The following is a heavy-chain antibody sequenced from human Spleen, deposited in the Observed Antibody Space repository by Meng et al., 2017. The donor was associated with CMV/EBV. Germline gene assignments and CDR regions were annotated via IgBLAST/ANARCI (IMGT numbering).Heavy chain of an antibody. CDR2: IRSRAYGGTT. V-gene: IGHV3-49*04. CDR1: GFTFGDYA. Sequence: GESLKISCTTSGFTFGDYAVNWVRQAPGKGLECIGFIRSRAYGGTTEYAPSVKGRFTISRDDSKSIAYLQMNSLKAEDTAVYYCTRVSGGYYFDYWGQGTLVTVSS. D-gene: IGHD1-26*01. J-gene: IGHJ4*02. CDR3: TRVSGGYYFDY.